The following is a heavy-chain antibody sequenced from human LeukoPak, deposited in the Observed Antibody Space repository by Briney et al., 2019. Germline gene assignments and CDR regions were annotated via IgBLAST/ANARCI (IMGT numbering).Heavy chain of an antibody. CDR1: GYTFTTYW. CDR3: ARFGYYDSGGYDYYYYYYGMDV. J-gene: IGHJ6*02. V-gene: IGHV5-51*01. CDR2: IYPDDSDT. Sequence: GESLKISCKGSGYTFTTYWIGWVRQMPGKGLEWMGIIYPDDSDTRYSTSFQGQVTISADKSISTAYLQWSSLEASDTAMYYCARFGYYDSGGYDYYYYYYGMDVWGQGTTVTVSS. D-gene: IGHD3-22*01.